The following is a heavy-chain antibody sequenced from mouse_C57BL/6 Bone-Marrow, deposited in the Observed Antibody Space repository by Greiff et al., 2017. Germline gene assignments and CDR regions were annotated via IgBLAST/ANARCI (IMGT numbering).Heavy chain of an antibody. Sequence: QVQLQQSGPELVQPGASVKLSCKASGYTFTSYDINWVKQRPGQGLEWIGWIYPRDGSTKYNEKFKGKATLTVDTSSSTAYLELHSLTSEDSAVYFCARSRHYYDSSYVDWDEYYFDYWGQGTTLTVSS. CDR2: IYPRDGST. V-gene: IGHV1-85*01. D-gene: IGHD1-1*01. CDR1: GYTFTSYD. J-gene: IGHJ2*01. CDR3: ARSRHYYDSSYVDWDEYYFDY.